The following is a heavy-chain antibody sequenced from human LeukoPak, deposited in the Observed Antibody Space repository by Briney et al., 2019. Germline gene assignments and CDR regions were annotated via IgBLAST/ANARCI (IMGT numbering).Heavy chain of an antibody. CDR1: GFTFSSYS. CDR3: ARDPPSFQH. CDR2: ISSSSSYI. V-gene: IGHV3-21*01. J-gene: IGHJ1*01. Sequence: GGSLRLSCAASGFTFSSYSMNWVRQAPGKGLEWVSSISSSSSYINYADSVKGRFTISRDNAKNSLYLQMNSLRAEDTAVYYCARDPPSFQHWGQGTLVTVSS.